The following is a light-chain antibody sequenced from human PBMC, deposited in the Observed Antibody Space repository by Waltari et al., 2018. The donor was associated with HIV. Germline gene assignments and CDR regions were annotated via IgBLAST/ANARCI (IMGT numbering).Light chain of an antibody. J-gene: IGLJ3*02. V-gene: IGLV5-45*02. Sequence: QAVLTQPSSLSASPGASASLTCTFGSGINVATYRIYWYQQKPGTPPQYLLRYKSDSDKQQGYGVSSRISGSKATSANAGILLISGGQSEDEADYYSMIWHNGVWVYGGGTKLTVL. CDR3: MIWHNGVWV. CDR1: SGINVATYR. CDR2: YKSDSDK.